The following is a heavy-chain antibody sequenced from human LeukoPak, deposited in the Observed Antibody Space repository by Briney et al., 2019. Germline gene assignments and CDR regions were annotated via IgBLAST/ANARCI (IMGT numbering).Heavy chain of an antibody. Sequence: SETLSLTCAVYGGSFSGYYWSWIRQPPGKGLEWIGEINHSGSTNYNPSLKSRVTISVDTSKNQFSLKLSSVTAADTAVYYCARGEVYYDSSGYYIPVSAFDIWGQGTMVTVSS. CDR3: ARGEVYYDSSGYYIPVSAFDI. CDR2: INHSGST. CDR1: GGSFSGYY. D-gene: IGHD3-22*01. V-gene: IGHV4-34*01. J-gene: IGHJ3*02.